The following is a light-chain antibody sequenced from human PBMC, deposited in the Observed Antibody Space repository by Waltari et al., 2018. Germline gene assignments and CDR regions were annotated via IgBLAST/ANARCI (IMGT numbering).Light chain of an antibody. CDR2: WAS. CDR3: QQYYSRRT. Sequence: DIVMTQSPDSLAVSLGERATINCKSSQSLLYHSNDKNYLAGYQQKPSRPPKLLICWASTRHSGVPDRYSGSGSATDFTLTISSLQAEDVAVYYCQQYYSRRTFGQGTKVEIK. CDR1: QSLLYHSNDKNY. J-gene: IGKJ1*01. V-gene: IGKV4-1*01.